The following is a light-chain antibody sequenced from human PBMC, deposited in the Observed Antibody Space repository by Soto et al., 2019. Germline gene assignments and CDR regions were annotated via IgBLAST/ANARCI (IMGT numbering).Light chain of an antibody. Sequence: QSVLTQPASVSGSPGQSITISCTGTSXDVGGYNYVSWYQQQSGKAPKLMIHEVSNRPSGVSNRFSGSKSGNTASLTISGLQAEDEADYYCSSYTSSRAYVFGIGTTVTVL. V-gene: IGLV2-14*01. CDR3: SSYTSSRAYV. CDR2: EVS. J-gene: IGLJ1*01. CDR1: SXDVGGYNY.